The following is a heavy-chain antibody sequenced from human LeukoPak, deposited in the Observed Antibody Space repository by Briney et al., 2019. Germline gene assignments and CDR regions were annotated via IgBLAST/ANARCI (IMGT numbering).Heavy chain of an antibody. Sequence: GGSLRLSCAASGFTFSSYGMHWVRQVPGKGLEWVAFIRYDGSNKYYAESVKGRFTISRDNSKNTLYLQMNSLRAEDTAVYYCASDLINWNYPVGYWGQGTLVTVSS. CDR2: IRYDGSNK. CDR3: ASDLINWNYPVGY. CDR1: GFTFSSYG. V-gene: IGHV3-30*02. D-gene: IGHD1-7*01. J-gene: IGHJ4*02.